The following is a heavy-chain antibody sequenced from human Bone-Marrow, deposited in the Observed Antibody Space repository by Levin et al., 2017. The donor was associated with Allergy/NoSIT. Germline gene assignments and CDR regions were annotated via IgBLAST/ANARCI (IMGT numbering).Heavy chain of an antibody. V-gene: IGHV3-23*01. Sequence: GESLKISCAASNFAFSDWSMSWVRQAPGKGLEWVSGISSSAYSTYHADSVKGRFTISRDNSKNTLYLQMNSLRVEDSAIYFCAKGQSTSYQYYYGMDVWGQGITVTVSS. CDR3: AKGQSTSYQYYYGMDV. CDR2: ISSSAYST. J-gene: IGHJ6*02. CDR1: NFAFSDWS.